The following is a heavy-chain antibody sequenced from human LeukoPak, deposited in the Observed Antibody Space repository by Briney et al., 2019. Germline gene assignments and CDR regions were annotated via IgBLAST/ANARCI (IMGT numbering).Heavy chain of an antibody. D-gene: IGHD2-2*01. CDR1: GFTFSSDS. J-gene: IGHJ5*02. V-gene: IGHV3-21*01. CDR2: ISSTGSYI. CDR3: ASLDIVIVAAAIDDP. Sequence: GGSLRLSCAASGFTFSSDSMNWVRQAPGKGLEWVSSISSTGSYIYYTDSVKGRFTISRDSAKNSLYLQMNSLRAEDTAVYYCASLDIVIVAAAIDDPWGQGTLVTVSS.